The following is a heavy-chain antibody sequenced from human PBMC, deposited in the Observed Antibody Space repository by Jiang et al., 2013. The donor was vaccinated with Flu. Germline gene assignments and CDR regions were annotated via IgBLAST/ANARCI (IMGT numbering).Heavy chain of an antibody. CDR2: IIPFYSST. CDR1: GDTFSSHG. D-gene: IGHD5/OR15-5a*01. CDR3: ARGEVSMGQYLHYFHAMDV. V-gene: IGHV1-69*01. Sequence: SGAEVKKPGSSVRVACKFSGDTFSSHGFTWVRQAPGQGLEWMGGIIPFYSSTYYAEKFRGRLTITADASTNTVFMQLTSLRFEDTAVYYCARGEVSMGQYLHYFHAMDVWGQGTTVTVTS. J-gene: IGHJ6*02.